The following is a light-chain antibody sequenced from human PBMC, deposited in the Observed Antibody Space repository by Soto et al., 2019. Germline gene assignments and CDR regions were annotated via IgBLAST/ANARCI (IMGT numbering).Light chain of an antibody. CDR1: QSISSW. J-gene: IGKJ1*01. V-gene: IGKV1-5*01. Sequence: DIQMTQPPPTLSASVGDRVTITCRASQSISSWLAWYQQRPGKAPNLLIYDVSSLESGVPSRFSGSGSGTEFTLTISSLQPDDFATYYCQQYTNYPWTFGQGTKVEIK. CDR2: DVS. CDR3: QQYTNYPWT.